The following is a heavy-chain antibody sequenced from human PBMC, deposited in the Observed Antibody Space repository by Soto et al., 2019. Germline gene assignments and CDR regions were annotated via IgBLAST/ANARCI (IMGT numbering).Heavy chain of an antibody. CDR3: ARWGTTGGLDV. D-gene: IGHD3-16*01. CDR2: TAYDGINT. J-gene: IGHJ4*02. CDR1: GFIFMTYG. Sequence: QVLLVESGGGVVQPGTSLRLSCVGSGFIFMTYGIHWVRQAPGKGLEWVALTAYDGINTYYDDSVKGRFTTSRDNSRNTVDPRMDSLRLEDTALYYCARWGTTGGLDVWGQGTVVSVSS. V-gene: IGHV3-30*19.